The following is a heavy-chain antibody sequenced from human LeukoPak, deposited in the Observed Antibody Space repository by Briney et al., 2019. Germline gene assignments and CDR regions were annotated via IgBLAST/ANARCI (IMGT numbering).Heavy chain of an antibody. CDR2: IYHSGST. CDR3: ARHARPSGGLHAFDI. V-gene: IGHV4-38-2*01. Sequence: SETLSLTCAVSGYYISSGYYWGWIRQPPGKGLEWIGSIYHSGSTYYNPSLMSRVTISVDTSKNQFSLKLSSVTAADTAVYYCARHARPSGGLHAFDIWGQGTMVTVSS. J-gene: IGHJ3*02. CDR1: GYYISSGYY. D-gene: IGHD3-10*01.